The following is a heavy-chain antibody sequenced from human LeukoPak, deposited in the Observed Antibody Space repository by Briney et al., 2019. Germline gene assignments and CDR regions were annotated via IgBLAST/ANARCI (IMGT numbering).Heavy chain of an antibody. V-gene: IGHV3-66*01. J-gene: IGHJ5*02. CDR2: IYSGGDT. Sequence: GGSLSLSCAASGFTVSNYYMSWVRKAPGEGLEWVSVIYSGGDTYHADSVKGRFTLSRDNSKNTLYLQMNSLRAEDTAVYYCARDPDAWGQGTLVTVSS. CDR3: ARDPDA. CDR1: GFTVSNYY.